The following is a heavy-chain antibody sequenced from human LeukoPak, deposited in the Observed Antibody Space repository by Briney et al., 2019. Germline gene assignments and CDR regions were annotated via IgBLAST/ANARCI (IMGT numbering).Heavy chain of an antibody. CDR1: GYSISSGYY. J-gene: IGHJ4*02. Sequence: SQTLSLTCAVSGYSISSGYYWGWIRQPPGKGLEWIGSIYHSGSTYYNPSLKSRVTISVDTSKNQFSLKLSSVTAADTAVYYCARTHYYGSGTLGWGQGTLVTVSS. D-gene: IGHD3-10*01. CDR2: IYHSGST. V-gene: IGHV4-38-2*01. CDR3: ARTHYYGSGTLG.